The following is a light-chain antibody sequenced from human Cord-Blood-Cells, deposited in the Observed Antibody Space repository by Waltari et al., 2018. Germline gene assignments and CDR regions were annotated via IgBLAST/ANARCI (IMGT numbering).Light chain of an antibody. V-gene: IGKV3-11*01. CDR2: DAS. CDR1: QSVSSY. J-gene: IGKJ4*02. Sequence: EIVLTQSPATLSLSPGARATLSCTASQSVSSYLAWYQQKPGQAPRLLIYDASNGATGIPARFSGGGSGTDFTRTISGLEPEDFAGDYCQQRSNWPLLTFGGGTKVEIK. CDR3: QQRSNWPLLT.